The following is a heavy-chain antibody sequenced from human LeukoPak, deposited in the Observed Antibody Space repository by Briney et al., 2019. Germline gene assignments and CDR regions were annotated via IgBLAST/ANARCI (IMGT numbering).Heavy chain of an antibody. Sequence: EASVKVSCKASGYTFTSYDINWVRQATGQGLEWMGWMNPNSGNTGYAQKFQGRGTMTIDTSASTAYMELRSLTSDDTAVYYCARDGELGAALGGASYFWFDPWGQGTLVTVSS. CDR2: MNPNSGNT. J-gene: IGHJ5*02. V-gene: IGHV1-8*01. CDR3: ARDGELGAALGGASYFWFDP. D-gene: IGHD6-25*01. CDR1: GYTFTSYD.